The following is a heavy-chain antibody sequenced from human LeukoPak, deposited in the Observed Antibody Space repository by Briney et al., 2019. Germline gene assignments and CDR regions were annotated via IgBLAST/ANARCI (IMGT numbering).Heavy chain of an antibody. Sequence: ASVKVSCKASGYTFTSYDINWVRQATGQGLEWMGWMNPNSGNTGYAQKFQGRVTMTRNTSISTAYMELSSLRSEDTAVYYCARNRDGRFLEWLSSGNWFDPWGQGTLVTVSS. CDR1: GYTFTSYD. J-gene: IGHJ5*02. V-gene: IGHV1-8*01. CDR2: MNPNSGNT. CDR3: ARNRDGRFLEWLSSGNWFDP. D-gene: IGHD3-3*01.